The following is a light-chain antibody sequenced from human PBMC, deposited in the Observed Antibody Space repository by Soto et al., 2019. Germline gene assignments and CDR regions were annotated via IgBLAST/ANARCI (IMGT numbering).Light chain of an antibody. CDR3: QQYYSYPLT. CDR1: HGISSY. CDR2: AAS. J-gene: IGKJ1*01. Sequence: AIRMTQSPSSFSASTGDRVTITCRASHGISSYFAWYQQKPGKAPKLLIYAASTLQSGVPSRFSGSGSGTDFTLNIRCLQSEDFATYYCQQYYSYPLTFGQGTKVEIK. V-gene: IGKV1-8*01.